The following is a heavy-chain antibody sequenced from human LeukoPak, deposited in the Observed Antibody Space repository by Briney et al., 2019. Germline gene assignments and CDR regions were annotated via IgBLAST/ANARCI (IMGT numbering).Heavy chain of an antibody. CDR2: IYNTVDV. D-gene: IGHD3-22*01. CDR3: ARSRYYDSTGYNPTYYFDS. CDR1: GGSIIGSY. Sequence: SETLSLTCTVSGGSIIGSYWTWIRQSTGKSLEYIGYIYNTVDVNYSPSLKSRVTISIDMSGNQFSLRLNSVTAADTALYYCARSRYYDSTGYNPTYYFDSWGQGALVTVSS. J-gene: IGHJ4*02. V-gene: IGHV4-59*01.